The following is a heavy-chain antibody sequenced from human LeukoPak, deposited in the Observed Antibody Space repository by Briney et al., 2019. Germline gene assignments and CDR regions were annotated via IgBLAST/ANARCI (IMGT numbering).Heavy chain of an antibody. CDR2: IWYDGSNK. V-gene: IGHV3-33*06. CDR1: GFTFSAYA. J-gene: IGHJ4*02. Sequence: GRSLRLSCAASGFTFSAYAMHWVRQAPSKGLEWVAVIWYDGSNKYYADSVKGRFTISRDNSKNTLYLQMNSLRDEDTAVYYCAKDRTQSRDYFDNWGQGTLVTVSS. CDR3: AKDRTQSRDYFDN.